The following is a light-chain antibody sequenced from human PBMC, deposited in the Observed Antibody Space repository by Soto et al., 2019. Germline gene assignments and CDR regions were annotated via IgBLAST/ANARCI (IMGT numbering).Light chain of an antibody. V-gene: IGKV1-33*01. CDR1: QDISNY. Sequence: DIQMTQSPSSLSPSVGDRVTITCQASQDISNYLNWYQQQPGKATKLLIYDASNLETGVQSRFSGSGSGTDFTFTISSLQPEDIATYYCQQYDNLPPLTCGGGPKVEIK. J-gene: IGKJ4*01. CDR2: DAS. CDR3: QQYDNLPPLT.